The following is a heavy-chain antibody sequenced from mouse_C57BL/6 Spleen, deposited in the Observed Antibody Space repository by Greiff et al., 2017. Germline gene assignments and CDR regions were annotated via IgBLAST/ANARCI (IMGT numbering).Heavy chain of an antibody. CDR1: GFTFSSYG. CDR2: ISSGGSYT. Sequence: EVKLVESGGDLVKPGGSLKLSCAASGFTFSSYGMSWVRQTPDKRLEWVATISSGGSYTYYPDSVKGRFTISRDNAKNTLYLQMSSLKSEDTAMYYCARQGSNYDFDYWGQGTTRTVSS. V-gene: IGHV5-6*01. D-gene: IGHD2-5*01. J-gene: IGHJ2*01. CDR3: ARQGSNYDFDY.